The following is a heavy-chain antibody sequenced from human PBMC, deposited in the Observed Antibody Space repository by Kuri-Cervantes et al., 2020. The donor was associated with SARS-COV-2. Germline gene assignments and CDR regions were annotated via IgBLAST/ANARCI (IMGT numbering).Heavy chain of an antibody. Sequence: SETLSLTCTVSGGSISSHYWSWIRQPPGKGLEWIGYIYYSGSTNYNPSLKSRVTISVDTSKNQFSLKLSSVTAADTAVYYCAREQGPMRTFDYWGQGTLVTVSS. CDR3: AREQGPMRTFDY. V-gene: IGHV4-59*11. CDR2: IYYSGST. J-gene: IGHJ4*02. D-gene: IGHD3/OR15-3a*01. CDR1: GGSISSHY.